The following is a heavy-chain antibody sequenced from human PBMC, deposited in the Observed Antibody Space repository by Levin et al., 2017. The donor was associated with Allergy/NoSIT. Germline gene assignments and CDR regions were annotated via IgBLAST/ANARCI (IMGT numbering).Heavy chain of an antibody. Sequence: SETLSLTCTVSGISISTYYWSWIRQPPGKGLEWIGYVYDSGSADYNPSLKSRVTISADTSKNQFPLKLTSVTAADTAVYYCARQGYCSAGRCHGFWGRGILVTVS. V-gene: IGHV4-59*08. CDR2: VYDSGSA. D-gene: IGHD2-15*01. CDR1: GISISTYY. J-gene: IGHJ4*01. CDR3: ARQGYCSAGRCHGF.